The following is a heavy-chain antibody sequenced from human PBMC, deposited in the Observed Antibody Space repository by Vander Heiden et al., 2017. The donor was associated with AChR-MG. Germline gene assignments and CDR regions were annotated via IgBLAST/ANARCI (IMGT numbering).Heavy chain of an antibody. V-gene: IGHV4-34*01. Sequence: HVQLPQWGAGLLKPSETLSPTCDVYGGSFSGYYWSWVRQPPGKGLEWIGEINHSGSNNYNPSLKSRVTISVDTSKNQFSLKLSSVTAADTAVYYCAIRYNWNVYDYWGQGTLVTVSS. J-gene: IGHJ4*02. CDR2: INHSGSN. CDR3: AIRYNWNVYDY. D-gene: IGHD1-20*01. CDR1: GGSFSGYY.